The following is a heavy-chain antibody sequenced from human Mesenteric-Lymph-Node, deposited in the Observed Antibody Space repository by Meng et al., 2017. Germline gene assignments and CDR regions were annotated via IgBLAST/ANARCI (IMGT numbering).Heavy chain of an antibody. Sequence: QVQLVQSGAEVKKPGASVKVSCKASGYTFTAYYMHLVRQAPGQGLEWMGIINPSSGGTTYAQKFRGRVTMTRDTSTSTVYMELSSLRSDDTAVYFCARDGCRTATCSAGGNWFDPWGQGTLVTVSS. CDR3: ARDGCRTATCSAGGNWFDP. D-gene: IGHD2-2*01. CDR2: INPSSGGT. V-gene: IGHV1-46*03. CDR1: GYTFTAYY. J-gene: IGHJ5*02.